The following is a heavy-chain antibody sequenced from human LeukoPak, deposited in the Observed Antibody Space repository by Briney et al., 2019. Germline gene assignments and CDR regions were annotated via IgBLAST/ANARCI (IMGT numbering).Heavy chain of an antibody. D-gene: IGHD4/OR15-4a*01. Sequence: ASVKVSCKAFGYTFTSNYMHWVRQAPGQGLEWMGWINPNSGGTNYAQKFQGRVTMTRDTSISTAYMELSRLRSDDTAVYYCASAKGLPNLYYYYMDVWGKGTTVTVSS. J-gene: IGHJ6*03. CDR2: INPNSGGT. V-gene: IGHV1-2*02. CDR1: GYTFTSNY. CDR3: ASAKGLPNLYYYYMDV.